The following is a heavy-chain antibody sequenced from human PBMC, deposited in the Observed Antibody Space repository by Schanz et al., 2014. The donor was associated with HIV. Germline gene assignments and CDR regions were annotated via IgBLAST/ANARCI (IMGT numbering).Heavy chain of an antibody. D-gene: IGHD6-19*01. CDR3: ARSPDWAGTDAFDI. J-gene: IGHJ3*02. Sequence: QVQLVESGGGVVQPGRSLRLSCAASGFTFSNFAMHWVRQAPGKGLEWAAVIWYDGSYKYYADSVKGRFTISRDNPKNTRYLQMNSRRAEDTAIYYCARSPDWAGTDAFDIWGQGTMVTVSS. CDR1: GFTFSNFA. V-gene: IGHV3-33*01. CDR2: IWYDGSYK.